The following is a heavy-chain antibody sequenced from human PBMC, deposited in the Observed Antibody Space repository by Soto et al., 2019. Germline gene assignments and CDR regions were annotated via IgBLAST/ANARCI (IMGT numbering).Heavy chain of an antibody. CDR2: IYYSGST. V-gene: IGHV4-31*03. D-gene: IGHD3-10*01. Sequence: QVQLQESGPGLVRPSQTLSLTCTVSGGSISSAGYYWTWIRQHPGKGLEWIEYIYYSGSTYYNPSLKSRATISVDTSKNQFSLKLTSVTAADTAVYHCARESTVRGVMFDSWGQGTLVTVSS. CDR1: GGSISSAGYY. J-gene: IGHJ4*02. CDR3: ARESTVRGVMFDS.